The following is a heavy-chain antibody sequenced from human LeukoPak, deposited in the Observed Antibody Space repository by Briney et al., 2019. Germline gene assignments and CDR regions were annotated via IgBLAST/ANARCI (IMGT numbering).Heavy chain of an antibody. CDR3: ARDDSSGYYDY. CDR1: GFTFSSYD. D-gene: IGHD3-22*01. Sequence: GGSLRLSCAASGFTFSSYDIHWVRQAPGKGLEWVALIRYDGTNKYYADSVRGRFTISRDNSKNTLYLQLNSLRAEDTAVYYCARDDSSGYYDYWGQGTLVTVSS. J-gene: IGHJ4*02. CDR2: IRYDGTNK. V-gene: IGHV3-30*02.